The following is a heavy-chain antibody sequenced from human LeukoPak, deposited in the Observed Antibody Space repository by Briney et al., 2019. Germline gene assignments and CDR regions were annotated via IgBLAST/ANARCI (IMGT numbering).Heavy chain of an antibody. V-gene: IGHV1-2*02. J-gene: IGHJ5*02. D-gene: IGHD5-18*01. CDR1: GYTFTGYY. CDR2: INPNSGGT. CDR3: VRDRLDSYGEYHWFDP. Sequence: ASVKVSCKASGYTFTGYYMHWVRQAPGQGLEWMGWINPNSGGTNYAQKFQGRVTMTRDTSISTAYMELSRLRSDDTAVYYCVRDRLDSYGEYHWFDPWGQGTLVTVSS.